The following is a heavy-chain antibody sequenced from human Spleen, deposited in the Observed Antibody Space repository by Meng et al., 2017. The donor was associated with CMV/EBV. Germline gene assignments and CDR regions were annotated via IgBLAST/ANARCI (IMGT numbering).Heavy chain of an antibody. CDR2: IDPNSGDT. D-gene: IGHD3-22*01. CDR1: GYTFTESD. J-gene: IGHJ4*02. Sequence: CNAAGYTFTESDMHWVRQAPGQGLEWMGWIDPNSGDTNYAQRFQGRVTMTRDTSFSTAYMELRRLRSDDAAVYYCARGGGSSGYPQHWGQGTLVTVSS. CDR3: ARGGGSSGYPQH. V-gene: IGHV1-2*02.